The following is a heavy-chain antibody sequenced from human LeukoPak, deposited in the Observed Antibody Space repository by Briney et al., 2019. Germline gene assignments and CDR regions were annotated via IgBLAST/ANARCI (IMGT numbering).Heavy chain of an antibody. J-gene: IGHJ4*02. CDR3: ARDTYNWNYADY. D-gene: IGHD1-7*01. Sequence: ASVKVSFTASGYTFTDYYMHWGRQAPGQGGERMGWINPNSGGTNYTQKFQGRGTITRDTARSTAYMELSRLRSDDTAVYYCARDTYNWNYADYWGQGTLVTVSS. CDR2: INPNSGGT. CDR1: GYTFTDYY. V-gene: IGHV1-2*02.